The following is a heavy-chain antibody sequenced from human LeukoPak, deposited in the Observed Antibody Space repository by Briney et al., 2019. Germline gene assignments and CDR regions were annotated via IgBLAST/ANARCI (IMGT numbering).Heavy chain of an antibody. V-gene: IGHV3-7*03. J-gene: IGHJ6*02. CDR3: ARGGGLDV. CDR1: GFTFSSYW. CDR2: INHNGNVN. Sequence: GGSLRLSCAASGFTFSSYWMNWARQAPGKGLEWVASINHNGNVNYYVDSVKGRFTISRDKAKNSLYLQMSNLRAEDTAVYFCARGGGLDVWGQGATVTVSS. D-gene: IGHD3-16*01.